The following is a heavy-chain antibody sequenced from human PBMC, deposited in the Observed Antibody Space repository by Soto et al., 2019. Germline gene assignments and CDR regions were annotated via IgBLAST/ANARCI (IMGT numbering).Heavy chain of an antibody. CDR3: VTLPPATLAPSVSHGLHNQH. D-gene: IGHD2-15*01. Sequence: PGGSLRLSCAASGFTFSSYAMSWVRQAPGKGLEWVSGISGSGGGTYYADSVKGRFTISRDNSKNTLYLQMNSLTGEGQGLRSRVTLPPATLAPSVSHGLHNQH. CDR2: ISGSGGGT. CDR1: GFTFSSYA. J-gene: IGHJ1*01. V-gene: IGHV3-23*01.